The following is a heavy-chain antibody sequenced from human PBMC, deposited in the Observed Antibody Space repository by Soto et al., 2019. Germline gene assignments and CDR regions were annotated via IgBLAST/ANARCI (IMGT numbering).Heavy chain of an antibody. V-gene: IGHV3-23*01. D-gene: IGHD1-1*01. CDR1: GFTFSNYA. CDR2: ISGAGGAT. CDR3: ASPRLSSDGTTPIDY. Sequence: GGSLRLSCAASGFTFSNYAMSWVRQAPGKGLEWVSTISGAGGATFYADSVKGRFTISRDNSKNTLYLQMNSLRAEDTAVYYCASPRLSSDGTTPIDYWGQGTLVTVSS. J-gene: IGHJ4*02.